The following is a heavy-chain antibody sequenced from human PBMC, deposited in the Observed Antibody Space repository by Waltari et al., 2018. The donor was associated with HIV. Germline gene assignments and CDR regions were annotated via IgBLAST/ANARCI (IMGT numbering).Heavy chain of an antibody. CDR1: GFTFRRYD. Sequence: QVKLVESGGGVVQPGRSLRLSCAPSGFTFRRYDMHWVRQAPGKGLEWVAVISYDGSNKYYADSVKGRFTISRDNSKNTLYLQMNSLRAEDTAVYYCARDQTMTRAFDIWGQGTMVTVSS. CDR3: ARDQTMTRAFDI. V-gene: IGHV3-30*01. D-gene: IGHD3-22*01. CDR2: ISYDGSNK. J-gene: IGHJ3*02.